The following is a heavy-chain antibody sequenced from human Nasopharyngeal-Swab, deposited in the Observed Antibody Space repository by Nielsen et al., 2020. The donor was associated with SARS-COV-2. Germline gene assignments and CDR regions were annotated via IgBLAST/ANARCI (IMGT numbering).Heavy chain of an antibody. J-gene: IGHJ4*02. CDR1: GFTFSSYS. CDR2: ITSSSSYI. D-gene: IGHD2-15*01. Sequence: GGSLRLSCAASGFTFSSYSMNWVLQAPGEGLEWVSSITSSSSYINYADSVRGRITISRDNAKNSLYLQMNSLKTEDTAMYYCTRCGGGCYSGRDYWGQGTLVTVSS. CDR3: TRCGGGCYSGRDY. V-gene: IGHV3-21*04.